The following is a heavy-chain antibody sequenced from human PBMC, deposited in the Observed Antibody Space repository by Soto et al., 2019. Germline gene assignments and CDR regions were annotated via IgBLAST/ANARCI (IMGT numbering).Heavy chain of an antibody. CDR3: ARGVVGYCSSTSCPQLYYYYYYMDV. CDR1: GGTFSSYT. D-gene: IGHD2-2*01. CDR2: IIPILGIA. V-gene: IGHV1-69*02. J-gene: IGHJ6*03. Sequence: SVKVSCKASGGTFSSYTISWVRQAPGQGLEWIGRIIPILGIANYAQKFQGRVTITADKSTSTAYMELSSLRSEDTAVYYCARGVVGYCSSTSCPQLYYYYYYMDVWGKGTTVTVSS.